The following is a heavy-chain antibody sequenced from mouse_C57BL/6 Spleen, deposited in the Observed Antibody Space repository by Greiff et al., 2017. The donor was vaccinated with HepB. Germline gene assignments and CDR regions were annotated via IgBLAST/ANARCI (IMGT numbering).Heavy chain of an antibody. J-gene: IGHJ3*01. Sequence: QVQLQQPGTELVKPGASVKLSCKASGYTFTSYWMHWVKQRPGQGLEWIGNINPSNGGTNYNEKFKSKATLTVDKSSSTAYIQLSSLTSEDSAVYYCARNFGTNYYGSSYVWFAYWGQGTLVTVSA. D-gene: IGHD1-1*01. CDR1: GYTFTSYW. CDR2: INPSNGGT. CDR3: ARNFGTNYYGSSYVWFAY. V-gene: IGHV1-53*01.